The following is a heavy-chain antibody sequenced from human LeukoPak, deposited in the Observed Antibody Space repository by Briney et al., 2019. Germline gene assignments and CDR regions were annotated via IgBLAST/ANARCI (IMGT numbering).Heavy chain of an antibody. CDR3: ARCPQGCYAFDI. CDR2: ISYDGSNK. V-gene: IGHV3-30-3*01. Sequence: GRSLRLSCAASGFTFSSYAMHWVRQAPGKGLEWVAVISYDGSNKYYADSVKGRFTISRDNSKNTLYLQMNSLRAEDTAVYYCARCPQGCYAFDIWGQGTMVTVSS. D-gene: IGHD2-15*01. J-gene: IGHJ3*02. CDR1: GFTFSSYA.